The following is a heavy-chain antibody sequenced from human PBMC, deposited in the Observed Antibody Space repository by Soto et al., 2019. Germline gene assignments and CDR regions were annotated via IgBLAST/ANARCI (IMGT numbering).Heavy chain of an antibody. D-gene: IGHD2-8*02. V-gene: IGHV4-34*01. CDR2: INHSGST. J-gene: IGHJ4*02. CDR3: ARDKITGLFDY. Sequence: PSETLSLTCAFYGGSFSAYYWTWIRQPPGTGLEWIGEINHSGSTNYNPSLKSRVTISVDTSKNQFSLKLTSVTAADTAVYYCARDKITGLFDYWGQGTLVT. CDR1: GGSFSAYY.